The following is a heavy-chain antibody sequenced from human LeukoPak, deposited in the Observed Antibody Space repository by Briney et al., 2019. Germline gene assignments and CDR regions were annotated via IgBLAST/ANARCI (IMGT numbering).Heavy chain of an antibody. CDR2: INTNTGNP. V-gene: IGHV7-4-1*02. CDR1: GYSLTTYA. D-gene: IGHD6-19*01. Sequence: ASVKVSCKAAGYSLTTYAMNWVRQAPGQGLEWMGWINTNTGNPTYAQGFTGRFVFSLDTSVSTAYLQISSLKAEDTAVYYCARSSIAVAFDYWGQGTLVTVSS. J-gene: IGHJ4*02. CDR3: ARSSIAVAFDY.